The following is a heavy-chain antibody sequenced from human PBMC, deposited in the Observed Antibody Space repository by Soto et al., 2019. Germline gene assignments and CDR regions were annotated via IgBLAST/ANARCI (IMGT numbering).Heavy chain of an antibody. V-gene: IGHV1-69*01. CDR1: GGTFSSYA. CDR3: VRREGSYDSSGSQGVYFDY. D-gene: IGHD3-22*01. Sequence: QVQLVQSGAEVKKPGSSVKVSCKASGGTFSSYAISWVRQAPGQGIEWMGGIIPIFGTANYAQKFQGRVTIIADESTSTPYMELRSLRSEDTAVYYCVRREGSYDSSGSQGVYFDYWGQGTLVTVSS. J-gene: IGHJ4*02. CDR2: IIPIFGTA.